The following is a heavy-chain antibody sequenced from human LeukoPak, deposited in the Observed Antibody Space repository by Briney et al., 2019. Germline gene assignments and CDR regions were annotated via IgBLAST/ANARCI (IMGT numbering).Heavy chain of an antibody. V-gene: IGHV3-73*01. J-gene: IGHJ4*02. D-gene: IGHD2-21*02. Sequence: PGGSLRLSCAASGFTFSGSAMHWVRQASGKGLEWVGRIRSKANSYATAYAASVKGRFTISRDDSKNTAYLRMNSLKTEDTAVYYCTSPVTGNDYWGQGTLVTVSS. CDR2: IRSKANSYAT. CDR1: GFTFSGSA. CDR3: TSPVTGNDY.